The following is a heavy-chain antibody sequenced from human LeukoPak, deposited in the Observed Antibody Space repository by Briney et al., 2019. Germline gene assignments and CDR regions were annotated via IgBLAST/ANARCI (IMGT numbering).Heavy chain of an antibody. J-gene: IGHJ4*02. CDR3: ARWGRKRGPSSGYYYVLDH. CDR2: IYYSGST. CDR1: GGSISSSSYY. D-gene: IGHD3-22*01. Sequence: SETLSLTCTVSGGSISSSSYYWSWIRQPPGKGLEWIGYIYYSGSTNYNPSLKSRVTISVDTSKNQFSLKLSSVTAADTAVYYCARWGRKRGPSSGYYYVLDHWGQGTLVTVSS. V-gene: IGHV4-61*01.